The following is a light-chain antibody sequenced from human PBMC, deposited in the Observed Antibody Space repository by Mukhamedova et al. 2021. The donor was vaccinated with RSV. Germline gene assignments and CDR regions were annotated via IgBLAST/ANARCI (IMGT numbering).Light chain of an antibody. CDR2: DAS. CDR3: QQYDSLLT. V-gene: IGKV1-33*01. Sequence: GKAPKLLIYDASNLETGVPSRFRGSGSGTHFTFTISSLQPEDNATYYCQQYDSLLTFGPGTKVD. J-gene: IGKJ3*01.